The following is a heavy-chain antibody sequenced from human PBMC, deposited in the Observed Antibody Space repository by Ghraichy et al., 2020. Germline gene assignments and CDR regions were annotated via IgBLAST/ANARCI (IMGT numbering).Heavy chain of an antibody. CDR1: GFTFGNYA. D-gene: IGHD3-22*01. CDR2: FSGSGGIT. CDR3: AKEPNYYDSRGYYPRFDY. Sequence: GESLNISCAASGFTFGNYAMSWVRQAPGKGLEWVSGFSGSGGITYYADSVKGRFTISRDNSKNTLYLQMNSLRPEDTAVYYCAKEPNYYDSRGYYPRFDYWGQRTLVTVSS. V-gene: IGHV3-23*01. J-gene: IGHJ4*02.